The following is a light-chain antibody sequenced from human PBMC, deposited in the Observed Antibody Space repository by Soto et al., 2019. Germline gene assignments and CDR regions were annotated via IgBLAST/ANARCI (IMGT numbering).Light chain of an antibody. CDR2: DAS. Sequence: EIVLTQSPATLSLSPGERATLSCRASQSVRRYLAWYQQKPGQTPRLLIYDASNMATGIPARFSGSGSGTDFTLTISSLEPEDFAVYYCQPRGNWPQTFGPGTKVDI. CDR3: QPRGNWPQT. CDR1: QSVRRY. V-gene: IGKV3-11*01. J-gene: IGKJ3*01.